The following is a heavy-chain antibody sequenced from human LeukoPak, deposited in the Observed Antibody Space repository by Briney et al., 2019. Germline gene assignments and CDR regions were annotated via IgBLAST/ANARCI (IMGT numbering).Heavy chain of an antibody. Sequence: GGSLRLSCAASGFTFSSYSMNWVRQAPGKGLEWVSSISSSSSYIYYADSVKGRFTISRDNAKNSLYLQMNSLRAEDTAVYYCARVPDSSGWYSAFDIWGQGTMVTVSS. V-gene: IGHV3-21*01. J-gene: IGHJ3*02. CDR3: ARVPDSSGWYSAFDI. D-gene: IGHD6-19*01. CDR1: GFTFSSYS. CDR2: ISSSSSYI.